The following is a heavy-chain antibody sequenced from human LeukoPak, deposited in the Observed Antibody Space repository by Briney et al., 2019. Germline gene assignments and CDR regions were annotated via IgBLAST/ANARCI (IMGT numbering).Heavy chain of an antibody. D-gene: IGHD3-3*01. Sequence: GGSLRLSCTASGFTFSSFWMTWVRQAPEKGPEWVAVISYDGSNKYYADSVKGRFTISRDNSKNTLYLQMNSLRAEDTAVYYCARPASYDFWSGYYTYFDYWGQGTLVTVSS. CDR2: ISYDGSNK. CDR1: GFTFSSFW. V-gene: IGHV3-30*03. J-gene: IGHJ4*02. CDR3: ARPASYDFWSGYYTYFDY.